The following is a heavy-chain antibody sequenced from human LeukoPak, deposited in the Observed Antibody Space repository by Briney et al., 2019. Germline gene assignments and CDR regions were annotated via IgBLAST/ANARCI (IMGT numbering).Heavy chain of an antibody. D-gene: IGHD3-16*02. Sequence: GASVKVSXKASGYTFTGYYMHWVRQAPGQGLEWMGWMNPNSGNTGYAQKFQGRVTITRNTSISTAYMELSSLRSEDTAVYYCARSLAITFGGVIVSHDAFDIWGQGTMVTVSS. CDR3: ARSLAITFGGVIVSHDAFDI. V-gene: IGHV1-8*03. CDR2: MNPNSGNT. J-gene: IGHJ3*02. CDR1: GYTFTGYY.